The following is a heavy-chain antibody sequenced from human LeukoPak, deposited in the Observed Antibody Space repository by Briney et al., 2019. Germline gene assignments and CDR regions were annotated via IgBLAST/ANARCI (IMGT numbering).Heavy chain of an antibody. Sequence: SVKVSCKASGYTFTSYGISWVRQAPGQGLEWMGWISAYNGNTSYAQKLQGRVTMTTDTSTSTAYMELRSLRSDDTAVYYCARDLRYDFWSGYKDVWGQGTTVTVSS. V-gene: IGHV1-18*01. CDR2: ISAYNGNT. CDR1: GYTFTSYG. CDR3: ARDLRYDFWSGYKDV. D-gene: IGHD3-3*01. J-gene: IGHJ6*02.